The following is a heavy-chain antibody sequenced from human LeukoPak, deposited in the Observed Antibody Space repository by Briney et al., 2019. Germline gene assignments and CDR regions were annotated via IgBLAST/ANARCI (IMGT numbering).Heavy chain of an antibody. CDR1: GGSISSGGYY. CDR3: ARDGPGSGWQGYYFDY. CDR2: IYYSGST. V-gene: IGHV4-31*03. Sequence: SQTLSLTCTVSGGSISSGGYYWSWIRQHPGKGLEWIGYIYYSGSTYYNPSLKSRVTISVDTSKNQFSLKLSSVTAADTAVYYCARDGPGSGWQGYYFDYWGQGTLVTVSS. D-gene: IGHD6-19*01. J-gene: IGHJ4*02.